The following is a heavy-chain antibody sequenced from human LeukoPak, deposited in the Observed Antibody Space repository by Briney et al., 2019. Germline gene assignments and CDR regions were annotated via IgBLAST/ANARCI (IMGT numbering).Heavy chain of an antibody. CDR2: ISSSSSYI. J-gene: IGHJ4*02. D-gene: IGHD6-19*01. CDR1: GFTFSSYS. CDR3: ARGIAVAGTSLFDY. Sequence: GGSLRLSCAASGFTFSSYSMDWVRQAPGKGLEWVSSISSSSSYIYYADSVKGRFTISRDNAKNSLYLQMNSLRAEDTAVYYCARGIAVAGTSLFDYWGQGTLVTVSS. V-gene: IGHV3-21*01.